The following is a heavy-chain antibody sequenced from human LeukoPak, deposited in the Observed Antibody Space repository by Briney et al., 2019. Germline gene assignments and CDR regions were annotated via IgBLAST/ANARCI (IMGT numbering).Heavy chain of an antibody. V-gene: IGHV3-21*01. D-gene: IGHD2-21*01. CDR3: ATSMAQDVDAFHI. CDR1: GFTFSSYE. CDR2: ISSSSSYI. J-gene: IGHJ3*02. Sequence: GGSLRLSCAASGFTFSSYEMNWVRQAPGKGLEWVSSISSSSSYIYYADSVKGRFTISRDNAKNSLYLQMNNLRAEDTAMFYCATSMAQDVDAFHIWGQGTMVTVSS.